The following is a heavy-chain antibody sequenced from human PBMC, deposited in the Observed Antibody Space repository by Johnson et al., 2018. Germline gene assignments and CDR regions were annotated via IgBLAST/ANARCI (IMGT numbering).Heavy chain of an antibody. CDR1: TFLTSYH. J-gene: IGHJ3*01. CDR2: IGSGGNI. V-gene: IGHV3-48*02. D-gene: IGHD2-15*01. Sequence: VQLVQSGGGLAQPGESLRLSCSVSTFLTSYHMNWVRQAPGKGLEWLSYIGSGGNIYYADSVKGRFTISRDHAKNSLYLQMNSLRDEDTARYYCVRDQDYAFNDWGQGTMVIVSS. CDR3: VRDQDYAFND.